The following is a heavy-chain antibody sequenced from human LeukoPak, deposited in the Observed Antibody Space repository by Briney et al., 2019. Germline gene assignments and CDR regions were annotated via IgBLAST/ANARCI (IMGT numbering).Heavy chain of an antibody. CDR3: ARGALLRYFDWLLPDNWFDP. J-gene: IGHJ5*02. CDR2: INHSGST. V-gene: IGHV4-34*01. D-gene: IGHD3-9*01. Sequence: SETLSLTCAVYGGSFSGYYWSWIRRPPGKGLEWIGEINHSGSTNYNPSLKSRATISVDTSKNQFSLKLSSVTAADTAVYYCARGALLRYFDWLLPDNWFDPWGQGTLVTVSS. CDR1: GGSFSGYY.